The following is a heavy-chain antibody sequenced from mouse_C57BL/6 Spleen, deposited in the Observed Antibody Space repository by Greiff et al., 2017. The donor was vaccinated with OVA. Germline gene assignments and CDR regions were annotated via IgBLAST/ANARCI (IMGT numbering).Heavy chain of an antibody. Sequence: VQLQQPGAELVKPGASVKLSCKASGYTFTSYWMQWVKQRPGQGLEWIGEIDPSDSYTNYNQKFKGKATLTVDTSSSTAYMQLSSLTSEDSAVYYCARRGTYYGSSYYAMDYWGQGTSVTVSS. CDR1: GYTFTSYW. D-gene: IGHD1-1*01. CDR2: IDPSDSYT. CDR3: ARRGTYYGSSYYAMDY. J-gene: IGHJ4*01. V-gene: IGHV1-50*01.